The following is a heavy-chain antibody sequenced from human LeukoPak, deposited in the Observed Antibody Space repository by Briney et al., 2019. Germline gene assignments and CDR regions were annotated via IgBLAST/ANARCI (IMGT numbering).Heavy chain of an antibody. CDR3: AKGRWDIPSSIDY. CDR2: ISGDGGRT. V-gene: IGHV3-23*01. J-gene: IGHJ4*02. D-gene: IGHD5-12*01. Sequence: GGSLRLPCAASGFTFNSYAMNWVRQAPGKGLEWVSVISGDGGRTYYADSVKGRFTISRDNSKSTLYLEMNSPRTEDTAVYYCAKGRWDIPSSIDYWGQGTRVTVSS. CDR1: GFTFNSYA.